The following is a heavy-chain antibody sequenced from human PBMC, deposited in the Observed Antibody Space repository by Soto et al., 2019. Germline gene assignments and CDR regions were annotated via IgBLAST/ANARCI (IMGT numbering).Heavy chain of an antibody. CDR2: IYHTGNA. CDR3: ARDSFDSSDYTTNWFDP. CDR1: GDSISNSRFY. Sequence: PSETLSLTCSVSGDSISNSRFYWAGIRQPPGEGREWIGSIYHTGNAYYNPSLKSRVTIVVDTSKNQFSLKLTSVTAADTALYYCARDSFDSSDYTTNWFDPWGQGSLVTVPQ. V-gene: IGHV4-39*01. D-gene: IGHD3-22*01. J-gene: IGHJ5*02.